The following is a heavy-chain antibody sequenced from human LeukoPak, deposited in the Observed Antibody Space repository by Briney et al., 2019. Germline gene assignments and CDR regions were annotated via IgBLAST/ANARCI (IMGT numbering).Heavy chain of an antibody. CDR1: GFTFSTYS. CDR3: ARDFISLLVPAAIQLFEDY. J-gene: IGHJ4*02. Sequence: GGSLRLSCAASGFTFSTYSMNWVRQAPGKGLDSVSSISSGGSYIYYADSVKGRFTISRDNARNSLYLQMNSLRAEDTAMYYCARDFISLLVPAAIQLFEDYWGQGTLVTVSS. D-gene: IGHD2-2*02. CDR2: ISSGGSYI. V-gene: IGHV3-21*01.